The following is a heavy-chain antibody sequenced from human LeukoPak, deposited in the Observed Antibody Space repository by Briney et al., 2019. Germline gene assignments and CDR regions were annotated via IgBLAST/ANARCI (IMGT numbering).Heavy chain of an antibody. V-gene: IGHV4-38-2*02. CDR1: GYSISSGYY. Sequence: SETLSLTCTVSGYSISSGYYWGWIRQPPGKGLEWIGSIYNSGSTYYKPSLKSRVTISVDTSKNQFSLRLSSVTAPDTAVYYCARAYHSSWYLNWFDPWGQGTLVTVSS. J-gene: IGHJ5*02. D-gene: IGHD6-13*01. CDR3: ARAYHSSWYLNWFDP. CDR2: IYNSGST.